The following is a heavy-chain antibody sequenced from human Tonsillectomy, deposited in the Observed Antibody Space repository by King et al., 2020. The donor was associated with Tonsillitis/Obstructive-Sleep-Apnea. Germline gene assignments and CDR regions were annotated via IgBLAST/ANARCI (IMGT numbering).Heavy chain of an antibody. D-gene: IGHD6-6*01. J-gene: IGHJ6*03. CDR3: AKGSSSSYYYYYMDV. V-gene: IGHV3-9*01. Sequence: VQLVESGGGLVQPGRSLRLSCAASGFSFDDYAMHWVRQAPGKGLEWVSGISWNSGGIGYADSVKGRFTNSRDNAKNSLYLQMDSLRGEDTALYYCAKGSSSSYYYYYMDVWGKGTTVTVSS. CDR1: GFSFDDYA. CDR2: ISWNSGGI.